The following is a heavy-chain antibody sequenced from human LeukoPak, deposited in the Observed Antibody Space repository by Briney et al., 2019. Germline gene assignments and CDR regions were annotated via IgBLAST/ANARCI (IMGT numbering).Heavy chain of an antibody. CDR2: IKQDGSEK. D-gene: IGHD6-19*01. J-gene: IGHJ4*02. CDR1: GFTFSSYW. V-gene: IGHV3-7*01. Sequence: GGSLRLSCAASGFTFSSYWMSWVRQAPGKGLEWVANIKQDGSEKYYVDSVRGRFTISRDNAKNSLYLQMNSLRAEDTAVYYCARDPGIAVADYSFDYWGQGTLVTVSS. CDR3: ARDPGIAVADYSFDY.